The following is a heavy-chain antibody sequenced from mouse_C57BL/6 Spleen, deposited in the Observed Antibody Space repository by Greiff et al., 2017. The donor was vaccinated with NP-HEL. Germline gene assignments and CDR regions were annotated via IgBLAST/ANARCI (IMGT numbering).Heavy chain of an antibody. J-gene: IGHJ3*01. D-gene: IGHD4-1*01. CDR3: ARLLGLAY. CDR1: GYAFSSSW. Sequence: VQLQQSGPELVKPGASVKISCKASGYAFSSSWMNWVKQRPGHGLEWIGEILPGSGSTNYNEKFKGKATLTADKSSSTAYMQLSSLTSEDSAVYFCARLLGLAYWGQGTLVTVSA. CDR2: ILPGSGST. V-gene: IGHV1-82*01.